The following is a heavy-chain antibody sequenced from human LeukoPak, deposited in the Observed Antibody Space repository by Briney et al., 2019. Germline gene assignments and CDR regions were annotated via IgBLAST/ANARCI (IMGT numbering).Heavy chain of an antibody. V-gene: IGHV1-46*01. D-gene: IGHD5-24*01. CDR1: GYTFTSYY. CDR2: INPSGGST. J-gene: IGHJ4*02. CDR3: ARVIRERWQRVGGYFVY. Sequence: ASVKVSCKASGYTFTSYYMHWVRQAPAQGLEWMGIINPSGGSTSYAPKFQGRVTMTRDTSTSTVYMELSSLRSEDTAVYYCARVIRERWQRVGGYFVYWRQGALVTVSS.